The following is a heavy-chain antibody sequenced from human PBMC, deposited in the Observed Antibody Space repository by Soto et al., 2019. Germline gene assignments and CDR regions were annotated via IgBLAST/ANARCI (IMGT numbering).Heavy chain of an antibody. CDR3: ARGGGGGLFDP. CDR2: ISPRSTFR. Sequence: GGSLRLSCATSGFSFSDSYMSWIRQAPGKGLEWISYISPRSTFRDYAESVKGRFTISRDSVKNSLYLQMKNLTAGDTGVYYCARGGGGGLFDPWGQGSLVTVSS. D-gene: IGHD2-21*01. V-gene: IGHV3-11*06. J-gene: IGHJ5*02. CDR1: GFSFSDSY.